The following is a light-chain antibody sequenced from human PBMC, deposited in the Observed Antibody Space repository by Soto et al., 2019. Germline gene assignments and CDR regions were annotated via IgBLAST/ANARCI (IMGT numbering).Light chain of an antibody. V-gene: IGLV2-14*01. Sequence: QSVLTQPASVSGSPGQSITISCTGSNSDIGGYNHVSWYQQHPGKAPKLLIYEVSTRPSGISNRFSGSKSGNTASLTISGLQAEDEADYYCTSFTSSSTLVFGTGTKVTV. J-gene: IGLJ1*01. CDR3: TSFTSSSTLV. CDR2: EVS. CDR1: NSDIGGYNH.